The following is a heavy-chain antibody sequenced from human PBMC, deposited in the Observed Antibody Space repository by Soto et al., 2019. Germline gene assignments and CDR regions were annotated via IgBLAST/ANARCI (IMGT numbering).Heavy chain of an antibody. CDR1: GYIFTGNY. D-gene: IGHD3-22*01. J-gene: IGHJ4*02. CDR2: INPNNGAT. CDR3: APHYPDSSGYFDH. V-gene: IGHV1-2*02. Sequence: QVPLVQSGAEVKKLGASVKVSCKASGYIFTGNYMHWVRQAPGQGLEYMGWINPNNGATNYAQNFQGRVTMTWDTSISTAYMEVRRLRSDDTAVYYCAPHYPDSSGYFDHWGQGTLVTVSS.